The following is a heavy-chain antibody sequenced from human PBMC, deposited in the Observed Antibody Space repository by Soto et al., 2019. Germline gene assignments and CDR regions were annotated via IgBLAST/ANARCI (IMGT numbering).Heavy chain of an antibody. Sequence: QVQLQESGPGLVKPSQTLSLTCTVSGGSISSGGYYWSWIRQHPGKGLEWIGYIYYSGSTYYNPSIKSRVTISVDPSKNQFSLKLSSVTAADTDVYYCARGRGNRYFDYWGQGTLVTVSS. CDR1: GGSISSGGYY. V-gene: IGHV4-31*03. CDR3: ARGRGNRYFDY. J-gene: IGHJ4*02. CDR2: IYYSGST. D-gene: IGHD4-4*01.